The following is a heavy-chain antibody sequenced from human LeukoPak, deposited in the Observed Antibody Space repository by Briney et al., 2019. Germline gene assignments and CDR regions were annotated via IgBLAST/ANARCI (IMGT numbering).Heavy chain of an antibody. CDR2: ISGSGGST. Sequence: GGSLRLSCAASGFTFSSYAMSWVRQAAGKGVEWVSAISGSGGSTYYADSVKGRFTISRDNSKNTLYLQMNSLRAEDTAVYYCADCVVPAAMRSYYYYGMDVWGKGTTVTVSS. D-gene: IGHD2-2*01. V-gene: IGHV3-23*01. J-gene: IGHJ6*04. CDR1: GFTFSSYA. CDR3: ADCVVPAAMRSYYYYGMDV.